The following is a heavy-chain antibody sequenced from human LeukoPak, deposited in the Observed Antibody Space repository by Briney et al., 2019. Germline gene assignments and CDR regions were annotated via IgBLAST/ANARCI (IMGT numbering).Heavy chain of an antibody. CDR3: TTYLTT. V-gene: IGHV3-15*01. CDR1: GFTFSKAW. D-gene: IGHD4/OR15-4a*01. Sequence: GGSLRLSCAVSGFTFSKAWMGWVRQAPGKGLEWVGRITSRTDGETTDYAAPMRGRFTISRDDSKSTLYLQMSSLKTEDTAVYYCTTYLTTRGQGTLVTVSS. J-gene: IGHJ4*02. CDR2: ITSRTDGETT.